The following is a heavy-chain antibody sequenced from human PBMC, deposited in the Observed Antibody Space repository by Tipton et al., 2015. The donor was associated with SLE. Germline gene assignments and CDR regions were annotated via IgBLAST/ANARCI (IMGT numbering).Heavy chain of an antibody. Sequence: TLSLTCTVSGGSINNTSSYWGFIRLPPGKGLEWIGSIYYSGITQYNPSLKSRVTISVDTSKNQFSLRLNSVSAADTAVYYCAKWTRGFVYWGQGTLVTVSS. D-gene: IGHD2-8*01. J-gene: IGHJ4*02. CDR2: IYYSGIT. CDR1: GGSINNTSSY. CDR3: AKWTRGFVY. V-gene: IGHV4-39*07.